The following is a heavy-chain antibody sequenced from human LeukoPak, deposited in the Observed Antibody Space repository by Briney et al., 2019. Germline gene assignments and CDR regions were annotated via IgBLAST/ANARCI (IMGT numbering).Heavy chain of an antibody. CDR1: GGSSGGYH. CDR2: TKHSGFT. CDR3: AGERRTIFGVVTTRRGMDV. V-gene: IGHV4-34*01. D-gene: IGHD3-3*01. Sequence: PPETLSLTCGVYGGSSGGYHWNWIRQPPGKGLEWIGETKHSGFTNYNPSLESRVTISLDTSKNQISLNLRSVTAADTAVYYCAGERRTIFGVVTTRRGMDVWGQGTTVTVSS. J-gene: IGHJ6*02.